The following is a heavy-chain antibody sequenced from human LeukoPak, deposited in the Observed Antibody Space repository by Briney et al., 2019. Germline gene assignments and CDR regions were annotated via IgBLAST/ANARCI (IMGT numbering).Heavy chain of an antibody. Sequence: GASVKVSCKASGYTFSNYYLHWVRQAPGQGLEWMGRFNPNTGGANSAQNFQDRVTMTRDTSISTAYLELTRLKSDDTAVYYCARSASGTAGLDFQHWGQGTLVTVSS. V-gene: IGHV1-2*06. D-gene: IGHD3-10*01. CDR1: GYTFSNYY. J-gene: IGHJ1*01. CDR2: FNPNTGGA. CDR3: ARSASGTAGLDFQH.